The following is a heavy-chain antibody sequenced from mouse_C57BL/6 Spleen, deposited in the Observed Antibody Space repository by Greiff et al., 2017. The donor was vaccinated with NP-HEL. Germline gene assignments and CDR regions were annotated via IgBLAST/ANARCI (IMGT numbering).Heavy chain of an antibody. Sequence: EVHLVQSGGGLVKPGASLKLSCAASGFTFSSYAMSWVRQTPEKRLEWVAIISAGGSYTYYPDNVKGRSTNCKDNDKSILYVQMSHLKSEDTPMYYCTRDQGFSYAMVYGGQGPSVTVSS. V-gene: IGHV5-4*01. CDR3: TRDQGFSYAMVY. CDR1: GFTFSSYA. J-gene: IGHJ4*01. CDR2: ISAGGSYT.